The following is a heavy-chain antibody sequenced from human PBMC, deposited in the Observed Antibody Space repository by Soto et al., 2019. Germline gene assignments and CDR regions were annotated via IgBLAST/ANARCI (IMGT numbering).Heavy chain of an antibody. CDR1: GFTFSSYA. CDR2: ISGTGGST. Sequence: DVQLLESGGGLVQPGGSLRLSCAASGFTFSSYAMSWVRQAPGKGLEWVSAISGTGGSTYYAASVKGRFTISRDNSKNTLYLQMNSLRAEDTAVYYCAKANSSGWYYYYFYMDVWGKGTTVTVS. CDR3: AKANSSGWYYYYFYMDV. V-gene: IGHV3-23*01. D-gene: IGHD6-25*01. J-gene: IGHJ6*03.